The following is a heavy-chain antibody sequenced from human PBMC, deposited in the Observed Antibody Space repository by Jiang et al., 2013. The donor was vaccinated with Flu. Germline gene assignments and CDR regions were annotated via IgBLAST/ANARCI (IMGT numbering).Heavy chain of an antibody. CDR1: AFTLSLHH. Sequence: QLLESGGGLVQPGGSLRLSCAASAFTLSLHHMNWVRQAPGKGLEWISYIGSSGSPIFYADSLKGRFTVSRDNAKNLLYLEINNLRAEDTAVYYCASHPWSSSSWFWSWGQGTLVTVSS. D-gene: IGHD6-13*01. CDR2: IGSSGSPI. J-gene: IGHJ5*02. V-gene: IGHV3-48*03. CDR3: ASHPWSSSSWFWS.